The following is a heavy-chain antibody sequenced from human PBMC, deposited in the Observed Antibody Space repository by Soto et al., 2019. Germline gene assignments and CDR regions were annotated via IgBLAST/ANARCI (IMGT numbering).Heavy chain of an antibody. CDR2: ISYDGSNK. CDR1: GFTFSSYA. D-gene: IGHD2-15*01. V-gene: IGHV3-30-3*01. CDR3: ARDRGSSNDAFDI. Sequence: QVQLVESGGGVVQPGRSLRLSCAASGFTFSSYAMHWVRQAPGKGLEWVAVISYDGSNKYYADSVKGRFTISRDNSKNTLYLQMNSLRAEDTAVYYCARDRGSSNDAFDIWGQGTMVTVSS. J-gene: IGHJ3*02.